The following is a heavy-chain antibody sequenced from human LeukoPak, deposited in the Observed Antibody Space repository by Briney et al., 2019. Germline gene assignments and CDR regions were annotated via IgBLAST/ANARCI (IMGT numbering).Heavy chain of an antibody. CDR1: GFPFSRNW. J-gene: IGHJ4*02. D-gene: IGHD6-19*01. Sequence: PGWSLRLACEASGFPFSRNWLYWVRQAPVKGLELVSRIKSDGTFISDAESVRGRFTISRDNAKNTLFLEMNSLRVDDTAIYYCARDAEDSSGWTFDYWGQGTLVTVSS. CDR2: IKSDGTFI. CDR3: ARDAEDSSGWTFDY. V-gene: IGHV3-74*01.